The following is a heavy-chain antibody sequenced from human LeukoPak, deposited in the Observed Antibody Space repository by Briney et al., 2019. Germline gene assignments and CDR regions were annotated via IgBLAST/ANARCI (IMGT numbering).Heavy chain of an antibody. CDR3: AKAYYCASFASEI. V-gene: IGHV4-39*01. Sequence: PSDTLSLTCTVSGASITSYYWDCIRQPPGKGLECIGSIYYGGSTYYNPSLKSRVIISVDTSKNQFSLKLSSVTAADTALYYCAKAYYCASFASEIWGPVTMVTVSS. D-gene: IGHD3-22*01. J-gene: IGHJ3*02. CDR1: GASITSYY. CDR2: IYYGGST.